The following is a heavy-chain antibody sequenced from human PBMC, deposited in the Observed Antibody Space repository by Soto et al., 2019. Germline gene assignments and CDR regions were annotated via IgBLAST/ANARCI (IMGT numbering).Heavy chain of an antibody. Sequence: GGSLRLSCVASGFTFSNAWMSWVRQAPGKGLEWVAVISYDGSNKYYADSVKGRFTISRDNSKNTLYLQMNSLRAEDTAVYYCAKDQGSGYYIFDYWGQGTLVTVSS. V-gene: IGHV3-30*18. CDR3: AKDQGSGYYIFDY. CDR2: ISYDGSNK. CDR1: GFTFSNAW. J-gene: IGHJ4*02. D-gene: IGHD3-22*01.